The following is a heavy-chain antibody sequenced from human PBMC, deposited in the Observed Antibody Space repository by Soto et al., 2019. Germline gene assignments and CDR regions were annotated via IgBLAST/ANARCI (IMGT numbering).Heavy chain of an antibody. J-gene: IGHJ6*02. CDR2: IKDDGSKK. CDR1: EFTFNSYS. V-gene: IGHV3-7*05. CDR3: ARDWGTPGRGSAVGYYYHYGMDV. D-gene: IGHD6-19*01. Sequence: DVQLVESGGGLVQPGGSLRLSCLASEFTFNSYSMNWVRQAPGRGLEWVANIKDDGSKKNYVDSVKGRFTISRDNAKNSLYLQMNSLRGEDTAVYFCARDWGTPGRGSAVGYYYHYGMDVWGQGTTVTVSS.